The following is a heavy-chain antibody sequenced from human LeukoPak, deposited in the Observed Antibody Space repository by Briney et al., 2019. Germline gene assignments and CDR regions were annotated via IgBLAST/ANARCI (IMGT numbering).Heavy chain of an antibody. CDR2: INHSGST. V-gene: IGHV4-34*01. Sequence: SETLSLTCAVYGGSFSGYYWSWIRQPPGKGLEWIGEINHSGSTNYNPSLKSRVTISVDTSKNQFSLKLSSVTAADTAVYYCANGYDILTGYYYGMDVWGQGTTVTVSS. D-gene: IGHD3-9*01. J-gene: IGHJ6*02. CDR3: ANGYDILTGYYYGMDV. CDR1: GGSFSGYY.